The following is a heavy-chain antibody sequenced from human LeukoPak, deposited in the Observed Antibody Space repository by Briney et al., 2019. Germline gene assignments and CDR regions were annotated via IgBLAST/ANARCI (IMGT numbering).Heavy chain of an antibody. J-gene: IGHJ6*03. CDR2: ISSSSSTI. V-gene: IGHV3-48*04. D-gene: IGHD3-3*01. Sequence: QPGGSLRLSCAASGFTFSSYSMNWVRQAPGKGLEWVSYISSSSSTIYYADSVKGRFTISRDNAKNSLYLQMNSLSAEDTAVYYCARGGGIGDFWSGLYYYYYMDVWGKGTTVTVSS. CDR1: GFTFSSYS. CDR3: ARGGGIGDFWSGLYYYYYMDV.